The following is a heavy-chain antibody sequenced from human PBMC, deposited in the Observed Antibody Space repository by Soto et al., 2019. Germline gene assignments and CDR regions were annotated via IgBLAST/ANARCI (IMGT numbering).Heavy chain of an antibody. J-gene: IGHJ4*02. Sequence: QVQLQQWGAGLLKPSETLSLTCAVYGGSFSGYYWSWIRQPPGKGLEWIGEINHSGSTNYNPSLKSRVTISVDTSKNQFSLKLSSVTAADTAVYYCARGPLYYDFWSGYALDYWGQGTLVTVSS. D-gene: IGHD3-3*01. CDR2: INHSGST. V-gene: IGHV4-34*01. CDR3: ARGPLYYDFWSGYALDY. CDR1: GGSFSGYY.